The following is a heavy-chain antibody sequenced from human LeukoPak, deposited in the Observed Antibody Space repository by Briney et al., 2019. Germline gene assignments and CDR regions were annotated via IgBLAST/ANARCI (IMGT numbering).Heavy chain of an antibody. V-gene: IGHV5-51*01. D-gene: IGHD6-13*01. J-gene: IGHJ4*02. CDR1: GYSFTSYW. CDR3: ARHARGWYSSSWYAPDY. Sequence: GESLKISCKGSGYSFTSYWIGWVRQMPGKGLEWMGIIYPGDSDTRYSPSFQGQVTISADKSISTAYLQWSSLKASDTAMYYCARHARGWYSSSWYAPDYWGQGTLVTVSS. CDR2: IYPGDSDT.